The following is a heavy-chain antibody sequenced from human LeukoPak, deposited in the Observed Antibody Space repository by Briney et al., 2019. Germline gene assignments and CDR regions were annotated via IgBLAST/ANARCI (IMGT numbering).Heavy chain of an antibody. CDR3: ARESSSSSYPTFLAGIVPPYFDY. J-gene: IGHJ4*02. CDR1: GFTFSSYE. Sequence: GGSLRLSCAASGFTFSSYEMNWVRQAPGKGLEWVSYISSSGRAIYYADSVKGRFTISRDNAKNSLYLQMNSLRAEDTAVYYCARESSSSSYPTFLAGIVPPYFDYWGQGTLGTVSS. CDR2: ISSSGRAI. V-gene: IGHV3-48*03. D-gene: IGHD6-13*01.